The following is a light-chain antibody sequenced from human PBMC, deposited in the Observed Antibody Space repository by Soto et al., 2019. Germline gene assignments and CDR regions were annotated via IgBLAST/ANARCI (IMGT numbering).Light chain of an antibody. Sequence: DIQMTQSPSTLSASVGDRVTITCRASQSVSSWVAWYQQKPGKAPKLLIYAASTLQSGVPSRFSGSGSGTDFTLTISGLDPEDFATYYCQQTYSTPPTFGQGTKVEIK. CDR1: QSVSSW. J-gene: IGKJ1*01. CDR2: AAS. V-gene: IGKV1-39*01. CDR3: QQTYSTPPT.